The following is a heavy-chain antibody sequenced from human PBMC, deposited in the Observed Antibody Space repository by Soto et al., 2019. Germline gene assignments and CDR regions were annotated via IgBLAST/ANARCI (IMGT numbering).Heavy chain of an antibody. J-gene: IGHJ4*02. D-gene: IGHD1-26*01. CDR3: ASGAGWELEY. CDR2: IKKDGSET. CDR1: GFTFSTYW. Sequence: EVRLVESGGGLVQPGGSLRLSCAASGFTFSTYWMNWVRQAPGMGLEWLAIIKKDGSETHYVDSVKGRFTISRDNAMNPVFLQIKRLSADDTAVYYCASGAGWELEYWGQGALVTVSS. V-gene: IGHV3-7*03.